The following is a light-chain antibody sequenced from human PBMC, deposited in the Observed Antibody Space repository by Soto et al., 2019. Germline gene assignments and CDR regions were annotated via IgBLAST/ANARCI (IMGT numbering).Light chain of an antibody. Sequence: QSVLTQPPSVSAAPGQKVTISCSGGSSNIGNNYVSWYQHLPGTAPKLVIYENNKRFLGIPDRFSGSKSGTSATLGITGLQTGDEADYYCGTWDSSLTVVVFGGGTKETVL. CDR1: SSNIGNNY. V-gene: IGLV1-51*02. J-gene: IGLJ2*01. CDR3: GTWDSSLTVVV. CDR2: ENN.